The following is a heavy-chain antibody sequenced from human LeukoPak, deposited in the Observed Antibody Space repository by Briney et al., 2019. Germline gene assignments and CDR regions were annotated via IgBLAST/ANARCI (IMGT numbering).Heavy chain of an antibody. CDR3: AKDRVVTPYNWFDP. CDR2: ISGSGGDT. J-gene: IGHJ5*02. CDR1: GFTFSDYA. V-gene: IGHV3-23*01. Sequence: GGSLRLSCAASGFTFSDYAMVWVRQAPGKGLEWVSSISGSGGDTYYADSVNGRFTVSRDNYENTLYLQMDILRAEDTAVYYCAKDRVVTPYNWFDPWGQGTLVTVSS. D-gene: IGHD4-23*01.